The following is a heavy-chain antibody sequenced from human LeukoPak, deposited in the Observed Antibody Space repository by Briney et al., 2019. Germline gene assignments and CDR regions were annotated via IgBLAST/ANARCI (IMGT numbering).Heavy chain of an antibody. D-gene: IGHD3-10*01. Sequence: RSSQTLSLTCAVSGGSISSGGYYWSWIRQHPGKGLEWIGDIHNSGSTYYNPSLKSRVTILVDTSKNQFSLKLSSVTAADTAVYYCASGGVYGSSRGFLGTDYWGQGTLVTVSS. J-gene: IGHJ4*02. CDR2: IHNSGST. CDR1: GGSISSGGYY. CDR3: ASGGVYGSSRGFLGTDY. V-gene: IGHV4-31*11.